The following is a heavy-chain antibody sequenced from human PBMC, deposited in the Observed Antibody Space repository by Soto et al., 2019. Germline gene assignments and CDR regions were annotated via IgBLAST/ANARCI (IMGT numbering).Heavy chain of an antibody. V-gene: IGHV3-23*01. CDR3: AKDLGPPVRSHYPYWYFDV. CDR2: ISGSGGAT. D-gene: IGHD3-10*01. J-gene: IGHJ2*01. CDR1: GFTFSSYA. Sequence: EVQLLESGGGLVQPGGSLSLSCAASGFTFSSYAMSWVRQTPGKGLEWVAGISGSGGATYYADSVKGRLTISRDKANITLYHQMNSLRAEDTAVYYCAKDLGPPVRSHYPYWYFDVWGRGTLVTVSS.